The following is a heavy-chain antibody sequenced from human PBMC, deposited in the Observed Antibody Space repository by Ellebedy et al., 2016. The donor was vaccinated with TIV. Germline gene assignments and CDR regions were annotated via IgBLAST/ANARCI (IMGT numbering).Heavy chain of an antibody. CDR3: ARDEDGDYHWDS. Sequence: PGGSLRLSCAASGFTLSSYGVNWVRQAPGQGLEWLSHIDSAGSTISYGDSVKGRFSVSRDNAKNSLYMQMNSLRADDTALYYFARDEDGDYHWDSWGQGTLVTVSS. CDR1: GFTLSSYG. J-gene: IGHJ4*02. CDR2: IDSAGSTI. V-gene: IGHV3-48*04. D-gene: IGHD4-17*01.